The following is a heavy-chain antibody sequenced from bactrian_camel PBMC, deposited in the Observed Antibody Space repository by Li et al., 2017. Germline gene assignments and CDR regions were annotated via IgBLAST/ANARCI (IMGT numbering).Heavy chain of an antibody. D-gene: IGHD3*01. Sequence: ESGGGSVQAGGSLRLSCVASGYTFRRNCVGWFRQAPGKEREGVAAIGRDGRPSYGDSVKGRFTISKDNTKNVLYLQMNSLKPEDTAMYYCAAAKVWVKGRLEEDLFAYWGQGTQVTVS. CDR3: AAAKVWVKGRLEEDLFAY. CDR2: IGRDGRP. J-gene: IGHJ6*01. V-gene: IGHV3S53*01. CDR1: GYTFRRNC.